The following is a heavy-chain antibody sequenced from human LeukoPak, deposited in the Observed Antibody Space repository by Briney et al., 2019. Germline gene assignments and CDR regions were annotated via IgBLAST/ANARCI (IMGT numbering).Heavy chain of an antibody. CDR1: GYTFTGYY. J-gene: IGHJ5*02. Sequence: ASVKVSCKASGYTFTGYYMHWVRQAPGQGLEWMGWINPNSGGTNYAQKVQGRVTMTRDTSISTAYMELSRLRSDDTAVYYCARSRPVVVIYNWFDPWGQGTLVTVSS. CDR3: ARSRPVVVIYNWFDP. D-gene: IGHD3-22*01. V-gene: IGHV1-2*02. CDR2: INPNSGGT.